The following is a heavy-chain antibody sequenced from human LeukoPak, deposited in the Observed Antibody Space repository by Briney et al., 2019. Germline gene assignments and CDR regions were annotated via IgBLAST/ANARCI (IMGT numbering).Heavy chain of an antibody. V-gene: IGHV3-30*18. J-gene: IGHJ4*02. Sequence: GGSLRLSCAASGFTFSSYAMSWVRQAPGKGLEWVAVISFDGRTKYYADSVKGRFTLSRDNSRNTLDLQMNSLGPEDTAVYYCAKEYDSGGYGAYFDYWGRGTLVTVSS. CDR2: ISFDGRTK. D-gene: IGHD3-10*01. CDR3: AKEYDSGGYGAYFDY. CDR1: GFTFSSYA.